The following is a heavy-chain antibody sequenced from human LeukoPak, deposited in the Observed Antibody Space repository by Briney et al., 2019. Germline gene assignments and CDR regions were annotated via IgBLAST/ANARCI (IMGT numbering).Heavy chain of an antibody. CDR2: IYYSGST. V-gene: IGHV4-59*01. CDR3: ARAPDYYFDY. CDR1: GGSFSGYY. Sequence: TSETLSLTCAVYGGSFSGYYWSWIRQPPGKGLEWIGYIYYSGSTNYNPSLKSRVTISVDTSKNQFSLKLSSVTAADTAVYYCARAPDYYFDYWGQGTLVTVSS. J-gene: IGHJ4*02. D-gene: IGHD1-14*01.